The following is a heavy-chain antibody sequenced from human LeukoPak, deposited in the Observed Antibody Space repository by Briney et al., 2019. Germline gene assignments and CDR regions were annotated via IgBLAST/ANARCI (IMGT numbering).Heavy chain of an antibody. J-gene: IGHJ6*03. V-gene: IGHV4-4*09. CDR2: IYTSGST. CDR1: GGSISSYY. Sequence: SETLSLTCTVSGGSISSYYWSWIRQPPGKGLEWIGYIYTSGSTNYNPSLKSRVTISVDTSKNQFSLKLSSVTAADTAVYYCARADYYYYMDVWAKGPRSPSP. CDR3: ARADYYYYMDV.